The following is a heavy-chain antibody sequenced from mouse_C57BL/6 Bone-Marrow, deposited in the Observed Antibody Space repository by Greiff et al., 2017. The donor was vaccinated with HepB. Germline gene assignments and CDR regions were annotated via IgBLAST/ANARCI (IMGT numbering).Heavy chain of an antibody. CDR2: ISSGGSYT. CDR1: GFTFSSYG. Sequence: EVNVVESGGDLVKPGGSLKLSCAASGFTFSSYGMSWVRQTPDKRLEWVATISSGGSYTYYPDSVKGRFTISRDNAKNTLYLQMSSLKSEDTAMYYCARLLRWYYFDYWGQGTTLTVSS. D-gene: IGHD1-1*02. CDR3: ARLLRWYYFDY. V-gene: IGHV5-6*01. J-gene: IGHJ2*01.